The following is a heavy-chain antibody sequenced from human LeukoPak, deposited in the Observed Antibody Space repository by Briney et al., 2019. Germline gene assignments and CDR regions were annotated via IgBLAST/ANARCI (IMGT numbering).Heavy chain of an antibody. J-gene: IGHJ4*02. CDR1: GFTFSSYW. CDR2: INSDGSST. CDR3: AKIPVSYSSGWSNFDY. V-gene: IGHV3-74*01. D-gene: IGHD6-19*01. Sequence: PGGSLRLSCEASGFTFSSYWMTWVRQAPGKGLVWVSRINSDGSSTTYADSVQGRFTISRDNSKNTLYLQMNSLRAEDTAVYYCAKIPVSYSSGWSNFDYWGQGTLVTVSS.